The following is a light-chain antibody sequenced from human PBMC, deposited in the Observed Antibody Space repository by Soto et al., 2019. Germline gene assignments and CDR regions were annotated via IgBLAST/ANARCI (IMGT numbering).Light chain of an antibody. V-gene: IGKV1-39*01. J-gene: IGKJ3*01. CDR3: QQCYSTPFT. CDR1: QSISSY. Sequence: DIQMTQSPSSLSASVGDRVTITCRASQSISSYLNWYQQKPGKAPKVLIYAASSLQSGVPSRFSGSGSGTDFNLTISSLQPEDFATYFCQQCYSTPFTFGPGTKVDIK. CDR2: AAS.